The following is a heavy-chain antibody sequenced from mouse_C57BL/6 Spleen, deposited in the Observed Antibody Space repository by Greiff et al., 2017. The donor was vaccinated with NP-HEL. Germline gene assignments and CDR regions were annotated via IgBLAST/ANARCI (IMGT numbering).Heavy chain of an antibody. V-gene: IGHV7-1*01. CDR1: GFTFSDFY. Sequence: EVQLVESGGGLVQSGRSLRLSCATSGFTFSDFYMEWVRQAPGTGLEWIAASRNKANDYTTEYSASVKGRFIVSRDTSQSILYLQMNALRAEDTAIYYGAREAEGGLYAMDYWGQGTSVTVSS. CDR2: SRNKANDYTT. J-gene: IGHJ4*01. CDR3: AREAEGGLYAMDY.